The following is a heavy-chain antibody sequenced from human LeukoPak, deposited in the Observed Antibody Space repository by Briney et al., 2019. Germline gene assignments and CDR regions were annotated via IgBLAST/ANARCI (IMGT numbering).Heavy chain of an antibody. J-gene: IGHJ4*02. D-gene: IGHD3-10*01. CDR3: ARDTILSGSPLDY. V-gene: IGHV4-59*12. Sequence: SETLSLTCTVSGGSISSYYWSWIRQPPGKGLEWIGYIYYSGSTYHNPSLKSRVTISVDTSKNQFSLKLSSVTAADTAVYYCARDTILSGSPLDYWGQGTLVTVSS. CDR1: GGSISSYY. CDR2: IYYSGST.